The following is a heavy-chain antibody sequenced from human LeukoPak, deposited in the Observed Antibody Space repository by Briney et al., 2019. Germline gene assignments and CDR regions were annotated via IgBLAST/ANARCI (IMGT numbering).Heavy chain of an antibody. CDR1: GGSISSGDYC. CDR3: ARAAGPSSPFDH. Sequence: SETLSLTCVVAGGSISSGDYCWGWIRQPPGKGLEWIGHVCDSGSTHYDPSLNRLATISVNRSKNQFSLKLSSVTAADTAVYYCARAAGPSSPFDHWGQGTLVTVSS. J-gene: IGHJ4*02. CDR2: VCDSGST. D-gene: IGHD3-10*01. V-gene: IGHV4-30-2*01.